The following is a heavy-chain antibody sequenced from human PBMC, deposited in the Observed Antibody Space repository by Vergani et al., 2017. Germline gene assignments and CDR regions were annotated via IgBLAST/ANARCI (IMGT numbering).Heavy chain of an antibody. D-gene: IGHD3-10*01. CDR2: INYSGRT. Sequence: QVQVQESGPGLVKPSETLSLTCTVSGGSFGGYYWRWIRQPPGKGLEWIGYINYSGRTTYNPSLKSRVSISMDTSKNQLSLRLNSVTAADTAVYYCARDSHYYGSGTYDNWFDPWGQGTLVTVSS. V-gene: IGHV4-59*01. CDR3: ARDSHYYGSGTYDNWFDP. CDR1: GGSFGGYY. J-gene: IGHJ5*02.